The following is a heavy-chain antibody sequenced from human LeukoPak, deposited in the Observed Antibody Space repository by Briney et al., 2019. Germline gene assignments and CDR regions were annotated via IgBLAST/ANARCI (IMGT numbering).Heavy chain of an antibody. CDR1: GGSISSSGYY. J-gene: IGHJ3*02. CDR3: ARDSSSSRAFDI. Sequence: PSQTLFLTCTVSGGSISSSGYYWSWIRQPPGKGLEWIGYIYHSGSTYYNPSLKSRVTISVDRSKDQFSLKLSSVTAADTAVYYCARDSSSSRAFDIWGQGTMVTVSS. V-gene: IGHV4-30-2*01. CDR2: IYHSGST. D-gene: IGHD6-6*01.